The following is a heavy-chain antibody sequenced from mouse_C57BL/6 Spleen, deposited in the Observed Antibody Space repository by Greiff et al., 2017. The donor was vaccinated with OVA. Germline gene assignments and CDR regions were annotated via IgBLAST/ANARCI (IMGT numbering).Heavy chain of an antibody. Sequence: VQLQQPGAELVKPGASVKLSCKASGYTFTSYWMHWVKQRPGQGLEWIGMIHPNSGSTNYNEKFKSKATLTVDKSSSTAYMQLSSLTSEDSAVYYCAKGDSNPTGFACWCQGTLVTVSA. CDR3: AKGDSNPTGFAC. J-gene: IGHJ3*01. D-gene: IGHD2-5*01. CDR1: GYTFTSYW. V-gene: IGHV1-64*01. CDR2: IHPNSGST.